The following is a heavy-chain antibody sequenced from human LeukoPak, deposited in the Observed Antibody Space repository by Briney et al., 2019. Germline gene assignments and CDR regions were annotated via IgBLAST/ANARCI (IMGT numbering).Heavy chain of an antibody. CDR2: INHSGST. V-gene: IGHV4-34*01. Sequence: SETLSLTCAVYGGSFSGYYWSWIRQPPGKGLEWIGEINHSGSTNYNPSLQSRVTISVDTSKNQFSLKLSSVTSADTAVYYCARVADGDYDGGLDYYYYMDVWGKGTTVTVSS. J-gene: IGHJ6*03. D-gene: IGHD4-17*01. CDR3: ARVADGDYDGGLDYYYYMDV. CDR1: GGSFSGYY.